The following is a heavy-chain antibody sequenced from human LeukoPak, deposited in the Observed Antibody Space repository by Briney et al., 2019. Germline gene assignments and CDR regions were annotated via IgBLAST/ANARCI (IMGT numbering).Heavy chain of an antibody. D-gene: IGHD6-13*01. CDR2: ISGSGGST. J-gene: IGHJ5*02. V-gene: IGHV3-23*01. CDR3: AKVRPATAGTAADWFDP. CDR1: GFTFSSYA. Sequence: GGSLRLSCAASGFTFSSYAMSWVRQAPGKGLEWVSAISGSGGSTYYADSVKGRFTISRDNSKNTLYLQMNSLRAEDTAVYYCAKVRPATAGTAADWFDPWGQGTLVTVSS.